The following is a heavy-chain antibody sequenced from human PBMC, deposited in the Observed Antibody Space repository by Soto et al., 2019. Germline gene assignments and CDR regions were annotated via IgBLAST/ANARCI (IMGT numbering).Heavy chain of an antibody. CDR1: GFTFSSYA. V-gene: IGHV3-64*01. Sequence: EVQLVESGGGLVQPGGSLRLSCAASGFTFSSYAMHWVRQAPGKGLEYVSAISSNGGSTYYANSVKGRFTISRDNSKNTLYLHMGSLRAEDMAVYYCARAYCSSTSCYLSYWGQGTLVTVSS. CDR2: ISSNGGST. J-gene: IGHJ4*02. D-gene: IGHD2-2*01. CDR3: ARAYCSSTSCYLSY.